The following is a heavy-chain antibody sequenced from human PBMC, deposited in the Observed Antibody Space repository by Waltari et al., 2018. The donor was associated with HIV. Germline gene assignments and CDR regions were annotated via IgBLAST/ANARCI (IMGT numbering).Heavy chain of an antibody. CDR2: IYRSGTT. D-gene: IGHD3-22*01. CDR3: ARDQDYYDSSGYTCYAFDM. V-gene: IGHV4-38-2*02. J-gene: IGHJ3*02. Sequence: QVPLQESGPGLVKPSEPLSLTCNVSASSVSSGYYWGWIRQSPGEGLEWIGSIYRSGTTYYNPSFKSRLTLLVHISNNQFSLRLSSVPAAATAVYYCARDQDYYDSSGYTCYAFDMWGPGTMVTVSS. CDR1: ASSVSSGYY.